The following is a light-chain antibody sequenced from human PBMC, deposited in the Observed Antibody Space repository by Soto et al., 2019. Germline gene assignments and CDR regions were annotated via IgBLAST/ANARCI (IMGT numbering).Light chain of an antibody. J-gene: IGKJ3*01. V-gene: IGKV1-27*01. CDR1: QDIIDY. CDR3: QRYGGTPYT. CDR2: AAS. Sequence: DIQMTQSPSSLSASIGDRVTITCRASQDIIDYLAWYQQMPGKVPNLLIYAASTLQSGVPSRFSGSGSGTDFTLTISSLQSEDVATYYCQRYGGTPYTFGPGTKVDIK.